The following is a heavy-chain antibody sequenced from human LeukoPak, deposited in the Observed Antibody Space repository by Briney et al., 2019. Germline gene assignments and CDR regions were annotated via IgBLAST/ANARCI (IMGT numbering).Heavy chain of an antibody. Sequence: GGSLRLSCAASGFTFSSYSMNWVRQTPGKGLEWVSYISSSSSTIYYADSVKGRFTISRDNAKNSLYLQMNSLRAEDTAVYYCTTFRARAFDIWGQGTMVTVSS. CDR1: GFTFSSYS. V-gene: IGHV3-48*01. CDR3: TTFRARAFDI. J-gene: IGHJ3*02. CDR2: ISSSSSTI.